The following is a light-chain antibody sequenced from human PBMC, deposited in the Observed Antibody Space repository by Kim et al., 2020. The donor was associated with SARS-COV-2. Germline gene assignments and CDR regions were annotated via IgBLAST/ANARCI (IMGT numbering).Light chain of an antibody. J-gene: IGKJ2*01. V-gene: IGKV1-39*01. CDR1: QTIITY. CDR3: QQTYTTPYT. Sequence: GDGVTITCRASQTIITYLKWYQQKPGKAPKVLIYDASKMQRGVPSRFSGRGSGTDFTLTISSLQPEDFATYYCQQTYTTPYTFGQGTKLDI. CDR2: DAS.